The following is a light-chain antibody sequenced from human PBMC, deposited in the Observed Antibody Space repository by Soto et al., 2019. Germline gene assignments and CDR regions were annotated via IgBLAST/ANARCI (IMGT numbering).Light chain of an antibody. V-gene: IGKV3-20*01. Sequence: EIVLTQSPGTLSLSPGESATLSCSASQSVSSSYLAWYQQKPGQAPRLLIYGASSRATGIPDRFSGSGSGTDFTLTISRLEPEDFAVYYCQQYGSSLSITFGQGTRLEIK. CDR1: QSVSSSY. CDR2: GAS. J-gene: IGKJ5*01. CDR3: QQYGSSLSIT.